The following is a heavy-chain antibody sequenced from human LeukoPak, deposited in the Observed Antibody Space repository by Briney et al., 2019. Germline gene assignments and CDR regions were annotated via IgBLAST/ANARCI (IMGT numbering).Heavy chain of an antibody. D-gene: IGHD2-2*01. CDR3: ARAKPAAIGFDP. Sequence: SETLSLTCTVSGGSISSSSYYWGWIRQPPGKGLEWIGSIYYSGSTYYNPSLKSRVTISVDTSKNQFSLKLNSVTAADTAVYYCARAKPAAIGFDPWGQGTLVTVSS. J-gene: IGHJ5*02. CDR2: IYYSGST. CDR1: GGSISSSSYY. V-gene: IGHV4-39*07.